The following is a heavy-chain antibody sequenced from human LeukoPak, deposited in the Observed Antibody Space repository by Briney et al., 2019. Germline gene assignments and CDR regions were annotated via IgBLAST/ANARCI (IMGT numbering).Heavy chain of an antibody. CDR2: INPSGGST. CDR3: ARSRPRYCSSTSCSPSARGIDP. CDR1: GYTFTSYY. J-gene: IGHJ5*02. D-gene: IGHD2-2*01. Sequence: ASVKVSCKASGYTFTSYYMHWVRQAPGQGLEWMGIINPSGGSTSYAQKFQGRVTMTRDTSTSTVYMELSSLRSGDTAVYYCARSRPRYCSSTSCSPSARGIDPWGQGTLVTVSS. V-gene: IGHV1-46*01.